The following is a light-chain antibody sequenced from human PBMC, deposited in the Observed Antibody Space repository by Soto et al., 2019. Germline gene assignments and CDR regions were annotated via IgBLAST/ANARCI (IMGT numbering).Light chain of an antibody. CDR1: QSVGSNY. J-gene: IGKJ5*01. CDR2: GAS. Sequence: EIVLTQFPGTLSLSPGERATLSCRASQSVGSNYLAWYQQRPGQPPNLLIFGASHRAPDIPDRFSGSGSGTDFTLTISSLQPDDFATYYCQQYNSYLVTFGQGTRLEIK. CDR3: QQYNSYLVT. V-gene: IGKV3-20*01.